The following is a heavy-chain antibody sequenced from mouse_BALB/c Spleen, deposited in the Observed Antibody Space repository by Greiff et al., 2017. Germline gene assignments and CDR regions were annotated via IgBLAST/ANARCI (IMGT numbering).Heavy chain of an antibody. Sequence: VQVVESGPGLVAPSQSLSITCTVSGFSFSRYSVHWVRQPPGKGLEWLGMIWGGGSTDYNSALKSRLSISKDNSKSQVFLKMNSLQTDDTAMYCCARGDPDDFDYWGQGTTVTGSS. J-gene: IGHJ2*01. CDR3: ARGDPDDFDY. V-gene: IGHV2-6-4*01. CDR2: IWGGGST. CDR1: GFSFSRYS.